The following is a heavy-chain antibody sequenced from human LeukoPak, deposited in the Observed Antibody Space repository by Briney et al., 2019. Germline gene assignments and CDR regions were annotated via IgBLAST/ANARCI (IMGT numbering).Heavy chain of an antibody. CDR1: GGSISSDY. V-gene: IGHV4-59*01. J-gene: IGHJ6*02. CDR3: ARGQRGYSGYDYVSRFYAMDV. Sequence: SETLSLTCTVSGGSISSDYWSWIRQPPGKGLEWIGYIYYSGSTNYNPSLKSRVTISVDTSKNQFSLKLTSVTAADTAVYYCARGQRGYSGYDYVSRFYAMDVWGQGTTVTVSS. D-gene: IGHD5-12*01. CDR2: IYYSGST.